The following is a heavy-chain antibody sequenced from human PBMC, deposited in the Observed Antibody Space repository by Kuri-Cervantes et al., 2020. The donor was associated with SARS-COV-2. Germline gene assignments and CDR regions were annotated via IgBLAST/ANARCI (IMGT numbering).Heavy chain of an antibody. CDR3: AREPTSVGRGCSSTSCYYEVDY. J-gene: IGHJ4*02. V-gene: IGHV3-73*01. D-gene: IGHD2-2*01. CDR1: GFLFSASA. CDR2: VRGKANNYAT. Sequence: GESLKISCEVSGFLFSASAIHWVRQGSGKGLEWVGRVRGKANNYATAYAASVKGRFTISRDDSKNMAYLQMNSLRAEDTAVYYCAREPTSVGRGCSSTSCYYEVDYWGQGTLVTVSS.